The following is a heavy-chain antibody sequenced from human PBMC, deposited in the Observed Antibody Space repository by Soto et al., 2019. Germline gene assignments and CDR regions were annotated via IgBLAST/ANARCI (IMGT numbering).Heavy chain of an antibody. Sequence: ASVKVSCKASGYTFTSYGIHWVRQAPGQRLEWTGWINAGNGNTKYSEKFQGRVTITRDTSASTAYLELSSLRSEDTAVYYCARDPNDSSGYYSDYYYGMDVWGQGTTVTVSS. J-gene: IGHJ6*02. V-gene: IGHV1-3*01. CDR3: ARDPNDSSGYYSDYYYGMDV. CDR2: INAGNGNT. D-gene: IGHD3-22*01. CDR1: GYTFTSYG.